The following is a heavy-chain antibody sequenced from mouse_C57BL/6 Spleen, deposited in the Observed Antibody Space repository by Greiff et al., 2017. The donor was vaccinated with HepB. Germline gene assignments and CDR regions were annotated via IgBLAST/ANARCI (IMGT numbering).Heavy chain of an antibody. V-gene: IGHV1-81*01. J-gene: IGHJ1*03. Sequence: VQLQQSGAELARPGASVKLSCKASGYTFTSYGISWVKQRTGQGLEWIGEIYPRSGNTYYNEKFKGKATLTADKSSSTAYMELRSLTSEDSAVYFCARGGAITIYWYFDVWGTGTTVTVSS. CDR1: GYTFTSYG. CDR3: ARGGAITIYWYFDV. D-gene: IGHD1-1*02. CDR2: IYPRSGNT.